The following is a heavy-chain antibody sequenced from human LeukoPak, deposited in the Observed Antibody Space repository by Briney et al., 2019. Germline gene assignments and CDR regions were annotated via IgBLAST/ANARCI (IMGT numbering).Heavy chain of an antibody. CDR3: AKDLESEYYYYYMDV. D-gene: IGHD5-24*01. J-gene: IGHJ6*03. Sequence: GGSLRLSCAASGFTFDDYAMHWVRQAPGKGLEWVSGISRNSGSIGYADSVKGRFTISRDNAKSSLYLQMNSLRAEDTALYYCAKDLESEYYYYYMDVWGKGTTVTISS. CDR1: GFTFDDYA. CDR2: ISRNSGSI. V-gene: IGHV3-9*01.